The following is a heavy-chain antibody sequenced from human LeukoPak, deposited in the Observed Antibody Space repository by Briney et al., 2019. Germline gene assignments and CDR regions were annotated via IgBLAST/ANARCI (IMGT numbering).Heavy chain of an antibody. Sequence: GGSLRLSCEASGFTFSSYSMNWVRQAPGKGLEWVANIKQDGREKYYVDSVKGRFTISRDNAKNSLYLQMNSLRAEDTAVYYCARNSGSYDWYFDLWGRGTLVTVSS. D-gene: IGHD1-26*01. V-gene: IGHV3-7*01. CDR2: IKQDGREK. CDR1: GFTFSSYS. CDR3: ARNSGSYDWYFDL. J-gene: IGHJ2*01.